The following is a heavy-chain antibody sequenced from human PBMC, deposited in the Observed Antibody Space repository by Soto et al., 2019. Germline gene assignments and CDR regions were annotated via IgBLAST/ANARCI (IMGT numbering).Heavy chain of an antibody. J-gene: IGHJ1*01. CDR1: GCRETVLI. Sequence: PSFKIACRGAGCRETVLITDFAVPSTGKGLEWMGGFDPEDGETIYAQKFQGRVTMTEDTSTDTAYMELSSLRSEDTAVYYCETGGRNGWSVSGYWGKRTL. D-gene: IGHD6-19*01. V-gene: IGHV1-24*01. CDR2: FDPEDGET. CDR3: ETGGRNGWSVSGY.